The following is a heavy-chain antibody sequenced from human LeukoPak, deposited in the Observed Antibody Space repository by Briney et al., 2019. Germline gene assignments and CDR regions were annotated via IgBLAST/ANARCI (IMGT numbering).Heavy chain of an antibody. J-gene: IGHJ4*02. D-gene: IGHD5-24*01. Sequence: GGSLRLSCTASGFTFGDAAMSWVRQAPGKGLEWVGFIRSEAYGGTAVHAASVKGRFTISRDDSKSIVYLQMNSLKTEDTAVYYCTRDQFYWGQGTLVTVSS. V-gene: IGHV3-49*04. CDR1: GFTFGDAA. CDR2: IRSEAYGGTA. CDR3: TRDQFY.